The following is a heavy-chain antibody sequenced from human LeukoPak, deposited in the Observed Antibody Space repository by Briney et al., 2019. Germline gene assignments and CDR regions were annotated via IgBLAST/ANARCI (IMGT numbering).Heavy chain of an antibody. D-gene: IGHD3-22*01. CDR1: GFTFSDYY. J-gene: IGHJ6*03. CDR2: ISSSGSTI. Sequence: GGSLRLSCAASGFTFSDYYMSWIRQAPGKGLEWVSYISSSGSTIYYADSVKGRFTISRDNAKNSLYLQMNSLRAEDTAVYYCARDTKIMYYYYYMDVWGKGTTVTVSS. CDR3: ARDTKIMYYYYYMDV. V-gene: IGHV3-11*04.